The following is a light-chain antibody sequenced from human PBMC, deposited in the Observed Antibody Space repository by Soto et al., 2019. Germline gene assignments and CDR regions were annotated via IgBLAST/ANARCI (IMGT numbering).Light chain of an antibody. CDR2: GAS. CDR1: QSVSAN. J-gene: IGKJ5*01. Sequence: EIVMTQSPASVSVSPGEKATLSCRASQSVSANLAWYQQKFGQAPRLLIYGASTRATGIAARFSGSGSGTEFTLTISSLQSEDFAVYYRQQRSNWITFGQGTRLEIK. V-gene: IGKV3D-15*01. CDR3: QQRSNWIT.